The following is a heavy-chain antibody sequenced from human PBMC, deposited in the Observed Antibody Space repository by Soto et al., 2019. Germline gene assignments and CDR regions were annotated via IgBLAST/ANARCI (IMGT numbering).Heavy chain of an antibody. CDR1: GGTFSSYA. J-gene: IGHJ4*02. CDR3: ARADSSGWLNFDY. Sequence: QVQLVQSGAEVKKPGSSVKVSCKASGGTFSSYAIRWVRQAPGQGLEWMGGIIPIFGTANYAQKFQGRVTITADEATSTPYMELSSLRSEDTAVYYCARADSSGWLNFDYWGQGTLVTVSS. CDR2: IIPIFGTA. V-gene: IGHV1-69*12. D-gene: IGHD6-19*01.